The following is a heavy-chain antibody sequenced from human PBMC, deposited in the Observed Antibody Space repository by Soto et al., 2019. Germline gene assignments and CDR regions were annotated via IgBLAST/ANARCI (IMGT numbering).Heavy chain of an antibody. D-gene: IGHD2-15*01. CDR3: ARDRTQQTIFDH. CDR2: IYYSGST. Sequence: SETLSLTCTVSGGSISSTIYYWGWIRQPPGKGLEWIGSIYYSGSTYYNPSLQSRVTISVDTSKNKFSLKLSSVTAADTAVYYYARDRTQQTIFDHWGQGNMVTVSS. J-gene: IGHJ4*02. V-gene: IGHV4-39*01. CDR1: GGSISSTIYY.